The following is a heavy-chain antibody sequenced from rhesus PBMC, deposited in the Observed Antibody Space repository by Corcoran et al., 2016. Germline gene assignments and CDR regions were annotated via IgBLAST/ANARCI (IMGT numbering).Heavy chain of an antibody. CDR1: GFTFSSYW. V-gene: IGHV3S42*01. CDR2: SNSGEGSR. CDR3: ARVGCSWGY. Sequence: EVQLVESGGGLAKPGGSLRLSCAASGFTFSSYWMNWVRQTPGKGLEWISASNSGEGSRYDADYVKGRFTIARENSKNTGSMQMNSRMAEDTAVYYCARVGCSWGYWGQGVLVTVSS. J-gene: IGHJ4*01. D-gene: IGHD6-13*01.